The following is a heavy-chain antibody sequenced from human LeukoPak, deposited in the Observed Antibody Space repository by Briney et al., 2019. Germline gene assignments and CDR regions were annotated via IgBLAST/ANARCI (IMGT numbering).Heavy chain of an antibody. CDR2: ISGSGGST. V-gene: IGHV3-23*01. Sequence: GGSLRLSCAASGFTFSSYAMCWVRQAPGKGLEWVSTISGSGGSTYYADSVKGRFTISRDNSKNTVFLQMNSLRAEDTAMYYCAKTTRDFMTTVSNWFDPWGQGTLVTVSS. CDR3: AKTTRDFMTTVSNWFDP. CDR1: GFTFSSYA. J-gene: IGHJ5*02. D-gene: IGHD4-17*01.